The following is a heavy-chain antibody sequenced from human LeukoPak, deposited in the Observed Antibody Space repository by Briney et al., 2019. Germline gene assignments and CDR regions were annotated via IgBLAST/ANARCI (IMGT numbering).Heavy chain of an antibody. V-gene: IGHV3-23*01. Sequence: HPGGSLRLSCAASGFTFSSYAISWVRQAPGKGLELVAAISGSGGSTYYADSVKGRFTISRDNSKNTLYLQMNSLRAEDTAVYYCANGPHPKDYWGQGTLVTVSS. CDR2: ISGSGGST. J-gene: IGHJ4*02. CDR3: ANGPHPKDY. CDR1: GFTFSSYA.